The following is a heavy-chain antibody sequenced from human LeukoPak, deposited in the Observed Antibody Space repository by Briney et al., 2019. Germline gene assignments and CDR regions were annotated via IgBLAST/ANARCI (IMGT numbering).Heavy chain of an antibody. V-gene: IGHV3-30*03. Sequence: PGGSLRPSCAASGFTFSSYGMHWVRQAPGKGLEWVAVISYDGSNKYYADSVKGRFTISRHNSKNTLSLQMNSLRAEDTAVYYCARVKFRGYFDYWGQGTLVTVSS. CDR1: GFTFSSYG. CDR3: ARVKFRGYFDY. D-gene: IGHD3-10*01. J-gene: IGHJ4*02. CDR2: ISYDGSNK.